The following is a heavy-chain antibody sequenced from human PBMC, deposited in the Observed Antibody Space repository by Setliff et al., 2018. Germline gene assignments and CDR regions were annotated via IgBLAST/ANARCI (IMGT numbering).Heavy chain of an antibody. CDR1: GDSINSRTNY. V-gene: IGHV4-39*07. Sequence: PSETLSLTCTVSGDSINSRTNYWSWIRQPPGKGLEWIGEINHSGSSTYNPSLKSRVTISLYTSKSQFSLTLSPVTAADTAVHYCARGGGYNSGSYQGGFYYMGVWGKGTTVTVSS. CDR3: ARGGGYNSGSYQGGFYYMGV. J-gene: IGHJ6*03. D-gene: IGHD6-19*01. CDR2: INHSGSS.